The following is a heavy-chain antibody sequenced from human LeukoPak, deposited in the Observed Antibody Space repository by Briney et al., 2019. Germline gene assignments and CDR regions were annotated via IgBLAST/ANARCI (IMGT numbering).Heavy chain of an antibody. CDR2: IKLDGSEK. CDR1: RFTFGKYW. Sequence: GGSLRLSCVASRFTFGKYWMSWVRQAPGKGLEWVANIKLDGSEKNYVDSVKGRFTISRDNTKNSLYLQMNSLRVEDTAVFYCARDQFDTWSRRGNFDSWGQGTLVIVSS. CDR3: ARDQFDTWSRRGNFDS. J-gene: IGHJ4*02. V-gene: IGHV3-7*03. D-gene: IGHD3-3*01.